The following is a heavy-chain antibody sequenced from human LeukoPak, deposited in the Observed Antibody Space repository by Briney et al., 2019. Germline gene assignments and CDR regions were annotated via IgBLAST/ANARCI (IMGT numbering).Heavy chain of an antibody. CDR3: AGTPDGFWSGYYSNWSDP. CDR2: IYTSGST. D-gene: IGHD3-3*01. V-gene: IGHV4-61*02. J-gene: IGHJ5*02. Sequence: PSETLSLTCTVSGGSISSGSYYWSWIRQPAGKGLEWIGRIYTSGSTNYNPSLKSRVTISVDTSKNQFSLRLSSVTAADTAVYYCAGTPDGFWSGYYSNWSDPWGQGTLVTVSS. CDR1: GGSISSGSYY.